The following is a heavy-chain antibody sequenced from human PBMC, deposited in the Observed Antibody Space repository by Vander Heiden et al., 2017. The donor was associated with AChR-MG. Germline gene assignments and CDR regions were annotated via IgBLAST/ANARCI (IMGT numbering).Heavy chain of an antibody. CDR3: ARTRSALDSPVDY. CDR2: TWFDGSIK. V-gene: IGHV3-33*01. Sequence: VQLVEFGVGVDQPWRSLSLAGPGSGFPVSRLGLRWARQAPGKGLEWVAVTWFDGSIKYYADSVKGRFTISRDNSKNTLYLQMNSMRAEDTAVYYCARTRSALDSPVDYWGQGTLVTVSS. J-gene: IGHJ4*02. CDR1: GFPVSRLG. D-gene: IGHD3-3*02.